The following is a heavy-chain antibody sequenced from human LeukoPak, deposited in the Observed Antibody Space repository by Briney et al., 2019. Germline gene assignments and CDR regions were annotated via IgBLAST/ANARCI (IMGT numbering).Heavy chain of an antibody. CDR3: ARVSSSWSGLIWSDAFDI. V-gene: IGHV4-39*07. CDR2: IYYSGST. CDR1: GGSISSSSYY. Sequence: PSETLSLTCTVSGGSISSSSYYWGWIRQPPGKGLEWIGSIYYSGSTYYNPSLKSRVTISVDTSKNQFSLKLSSVTAADTAVYYCARVSSSWSGLIWSDAFDIWGQGTMVTVSS. J-gene: IGHJ3*02. D-gene: IGHD6-13*01.